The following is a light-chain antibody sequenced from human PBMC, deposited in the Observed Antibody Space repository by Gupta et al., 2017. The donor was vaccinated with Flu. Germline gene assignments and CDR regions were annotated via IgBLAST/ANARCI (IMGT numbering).Light chain of an antibody. Sequence: VERDTLSCRASQSVSRYLAWYQQKPRQDPRILIYGASSRATGSPDRFSGSGCGTEFTLSISRLQHEDFAVYYCQQYDTSPLTFGGGTKVEIK. CDR1: QSVSRY. CDR3: QQYDTSPLT. J-gene: IGKJ4*01. V-gene: IGKV3-20*01. CDR2: GAS.